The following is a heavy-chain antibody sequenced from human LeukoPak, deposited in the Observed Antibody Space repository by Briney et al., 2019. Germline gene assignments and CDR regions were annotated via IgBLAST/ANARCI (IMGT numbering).Heavy chain of an antibody. Sequence: PGGSLRLSWAASGFTFSSYAMSWVRHAPGKGLEWVAGINWNGGSTGYAYSVKGRFTISRDNAKNSLYLQMNSLRAEDTALYYCARSYYDFWSGYSEFDYWGQGTLVTVSS. J-gene: IGHJ4*02. CDR3: ARSYYDFWSGYSEFDY. V-gene: IGHV3-20*04. CDR1: GFTFSSYA. D-gene: IGHD3-3*01. CDR2: INWNGGST.